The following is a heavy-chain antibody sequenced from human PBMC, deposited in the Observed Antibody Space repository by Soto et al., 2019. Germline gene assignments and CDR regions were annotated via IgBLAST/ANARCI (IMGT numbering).Heavy chain of an antibody. V-gene: IGHV4-4*02. CDR3: ARDGSGGARAYYYYGMDV. CDR2: IYHSGST. CDR1: GGSISSSNW. D-gene: IGHD3-16*01. Sequence: SETLSLTCAVSGGSISSSNWWSWVRQPPGKGLEWIGEIYHSGSTNYNPSLKSRVTISVDKSKNQFSLKLSSVTAADTAVYYCARDGSGGARAYYYYGMDVWGQGTTVTVSS. J-gene: IGHJ6*02.